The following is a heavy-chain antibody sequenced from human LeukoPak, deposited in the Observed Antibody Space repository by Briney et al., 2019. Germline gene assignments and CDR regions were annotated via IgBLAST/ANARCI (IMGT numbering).Heavy chain of an antibody. J-gene: IGHJ4*02. Sequence: SETLSLTCAVYGGSFSGYYWSWIRQPPGKGLEWIGEINHSGSTNYNPSLTSRVTISVDTSKNQFSLKLSSVTAADTAVYYCARAEIKLYNQRRYYFDYWGQGTLVTVSS. CDR2: INHSGST. CDR3: ARAEIKLYNQRRYYFDY. D-gene: IGHD3-16*02. CDR1: GGSFSGYY. V-gene: IGHV4-34*01.